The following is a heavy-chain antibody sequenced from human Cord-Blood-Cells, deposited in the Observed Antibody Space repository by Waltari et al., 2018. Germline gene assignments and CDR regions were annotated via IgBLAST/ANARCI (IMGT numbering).Heavy chain of an antibody. V-gene: IGHV1-69*01. J-gene: IGHJ4*02. CDR2: SIPIFGAA. CDR3: ARFVELWFDY. CDR1: GGTFGSYA. Sequence: QVQLVQSGAEVKKPGSSVKVSCKASGGTFGSYAISWVRQAPGQGLEWMGGSIPIFGAANYEQKFHGRVTITADESTSTAYMELSSLRSEDTAVYYCARFVELWFDYWGQGTLVTVSS. D-gene: IGHD5-18*01.